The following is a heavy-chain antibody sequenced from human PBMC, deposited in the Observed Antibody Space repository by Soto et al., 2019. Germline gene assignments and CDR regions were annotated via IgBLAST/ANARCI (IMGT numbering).Heavy chain of an antibody. V-gene: IGHV1-46*03. CDR2: INPSGGST. CDR3: ARADPDTAMVYSSSWYYYYYMDV. CDR1: GYTFTSYY. J-gene: IGHJ6*03. D-gene: IGHD5-18*01. Sequence: ASVKVSCKASGYTFTSYYMHWVRQAPGQGLEWMGIINPSGGSTSYAQKFQGRVTMTRDTSTSTVYMELSSLRSEDTAVYYCARADPDTAMVYSSSWYYYYYMDVWGKGTTVTVSS.